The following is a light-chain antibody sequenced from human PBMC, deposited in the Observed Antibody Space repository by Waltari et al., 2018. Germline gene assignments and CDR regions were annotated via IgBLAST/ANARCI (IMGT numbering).Light chain of an antibody. J-gene: IGLJ2*01. V-gene: IGLV2-18*02. CDR1: NSDVGGFNR. CDR2: DVS. CDR3: SSYTRRSTLV. Sequence: QSALTQPPSVSGSPGQSVTISSTGTNSDVGGFNRVSWYQQAPGSAPKLIIYDVSNRPSGVPDRVSGSKSGNTASLTISGLQAEDEADYYCSSYTRRSTLVFGGGTKLTVL.